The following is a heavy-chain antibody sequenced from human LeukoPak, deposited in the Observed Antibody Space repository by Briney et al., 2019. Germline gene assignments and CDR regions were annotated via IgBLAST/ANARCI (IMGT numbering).Heavy chain of an antibody. V-gene: IGHV1-8*03. CDR1: GYTFTSYD. CDR2: MNPNSGNT. D-gene: IGHD6-19*01. J-gene: IGHJ6*03. CDR3: ARGNLAGTFPLSSRYYYYYYMDV. Sequence: ASVKVSCKASGYTFTSYDINWVRQATGQGLEWMGWMNPNSGNTGYAQKFQGGVTITRNTSISTAYMELSSLRSEDTAVYYCARGNLAGTFPLSSRYYYYYYMDVWGKGTTVTVSS.